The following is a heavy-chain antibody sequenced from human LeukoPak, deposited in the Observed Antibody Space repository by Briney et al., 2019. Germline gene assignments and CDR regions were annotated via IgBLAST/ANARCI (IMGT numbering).Heavy chain of an antibody. CDR3: ARDRRGVYYYGSGSYTYFDY. J-gene: IGHJ4*02. V-gene: IGHV1-2*02. CDR2: INPNSGGT. CDR1: GYTFTGYY. Sequence: ASVKVSCKASGYTFTGYYMHWVRQAPGQGLEWMGWINPNSGGTNYAQKFQGRVTMTRDTSISTAYMELSRLRSDDTAVYYCARDRRGVYYYGSGSYTYFDYWGQGTLVAVSS. D-gene: IGHD3-10*01.